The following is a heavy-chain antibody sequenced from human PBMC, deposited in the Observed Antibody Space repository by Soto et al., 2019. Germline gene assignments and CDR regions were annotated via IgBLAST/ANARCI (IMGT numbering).Heavy chain of an antibody. CDR3: ARDQNGSGNYYTRYFDY. CDR1: SGAFSSYY. J-gene: IGHJ4*02. Sequence: PSETLSLTCAVHSGAFSSYYSTWTRQPPGKGLEWIGEIHPSGDTDYNPSLSNRVTISLDTSKTQFSLRLTSVTAADTAVYYCARDQNGSGNYYTRYFDYWGQGTLVTGAS. D-gene: IGHD3-10*01. CDR2: IHPSGDT. V-gene: IGHV4-34*01.